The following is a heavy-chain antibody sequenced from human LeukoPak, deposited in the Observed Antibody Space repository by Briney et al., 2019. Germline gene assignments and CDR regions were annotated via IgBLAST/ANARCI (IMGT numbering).Heavy chain of an antibody. V-gene: IGHV3-21*01. J-gene: IGHJ4*02. CDR1: GFTFSAYS. CDR2: ITPSSSSI. CDR3: ARDDGSYSRSPGFDY. Sequence: PGGSLRLSCAASGFTFSAYSMNWVRQAPGKGLEWVSSITPSSSSIFYADSVKGRFTISRDNAKNSLYLQMNSLRAEDTAVYYCARDDGSYSRSPGFDYWGQGTLVTVSS. D-gene: IGHD1-26*01.